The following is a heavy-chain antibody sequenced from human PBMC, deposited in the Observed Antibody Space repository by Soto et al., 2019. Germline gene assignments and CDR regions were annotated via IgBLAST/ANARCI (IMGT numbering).Heavy chain of an antibody. CDR1: GFTFSSYG. D-gene: IGHD5-12*01. J-gene: IGHJ6*03. Sequence: GGSLRLSCAASGFTFSSYGMHWVRQAPGKGLEWVAVIWYDGSNKYYADSVKGRFTISRDNSKNTLYLQMNSLRAEDTAVYYCARDQVATISGPHSSGYYYYYYMDVWGKGTTVTVSS. CDR2: IWYDGSNK. CDR3: ARDQVATISGPHSSGYYYYYYMDV. V-gene: IGHV3-33*01.